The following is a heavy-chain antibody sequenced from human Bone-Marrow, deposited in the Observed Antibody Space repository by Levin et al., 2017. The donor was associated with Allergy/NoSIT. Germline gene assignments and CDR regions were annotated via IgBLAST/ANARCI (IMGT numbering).Heavy chain of an antibody. D-gene: IGHD6-6*01. CDR1: GFTFSDYY. CDR3: ARDRYSSSSSSPLSGPGYDYGMDV. V-gene: IGHV3-11*01. J-gene: IGHJ6*02. Sequence: GESLKISCAASGFTFSDYYMSWIRQAPGKGLEWVSYISSSGSTIYYADSVKGRFTISRDNAKNSLYLQMNSLRAEDTAVYYCARDRYSSSSSSPLSGPGYDYGMDVWGQGTTVTVSS. CDR2: ISSSGSTI.